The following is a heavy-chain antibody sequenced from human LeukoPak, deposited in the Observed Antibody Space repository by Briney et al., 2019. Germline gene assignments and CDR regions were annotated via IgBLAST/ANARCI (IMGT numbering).Heavy chain of an antibody. CDR2: IKQDGSEK. D-gene: IGHD4-17*01. CDR1: GFTFSSYW. J-gene: IGHJ4*02. CDR3: AKTGAYGDYLFDY. Sequence: GGSLRLSCAASGFTFSSYWMSWVRQAPGKGLEWVANIKQDGSEKYYVDSVKGRFTISRDNSKNTLYLQMNSLRAEDTAVYYCAKTGAYGDYLFDYWGQGTLVTVSS. V-gene: IGHV3-7*01.